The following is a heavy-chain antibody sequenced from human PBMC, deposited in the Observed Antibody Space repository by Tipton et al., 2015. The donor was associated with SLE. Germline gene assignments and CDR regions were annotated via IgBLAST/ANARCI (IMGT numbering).Heavy chain of an antibody. J-gene: IGHJ4*02. D-gene: IGHD2-2*01. CDR2: IYTSGST. CDR3: ARVAPAEVFDY. CDR1: GGSITSGSYY. Sequence: TLSLTCTVSGGSITSGSYYWSWIRQPAGKGLEWIGRIYTSGSTDYNPSLKSRVTISVDTSKKQFSLKLSSVTAADTAVYYCARVAPAEVFDYWGQGTLVTVSS. V-gene: IGHV4-61*02.